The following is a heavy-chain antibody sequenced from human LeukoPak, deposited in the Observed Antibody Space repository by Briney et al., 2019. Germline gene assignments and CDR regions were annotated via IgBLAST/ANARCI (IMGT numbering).Heavy chain of an antibody. CDR3: AKALGANAFHI. D-gene: IGHD1-26*01. V-gene: IGHV3-53*01. J-gene: IGHJ3*02. CDR1: GFTVSSNY. CDR2: IYSGGST. Sequence: GGSLRLSCAASGFTVSSNYMSWVRQAPGKGLEWVSVIYSGGSTYYADSVKGRFTISRDNFKDTLYLQMSSLRAEDTAIYYCAKALGANAFHIWGQGTMVTVSS.